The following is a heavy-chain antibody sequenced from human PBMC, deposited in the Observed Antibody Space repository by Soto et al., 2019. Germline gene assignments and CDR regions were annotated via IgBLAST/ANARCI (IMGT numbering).Heavy chain of an antibody. J-gene: IGHJ5*02. CDR3: ARASGCSGDSCAFDP. V-gene: IGHV4-59*01. Sequence: QVQLQESGPGLVKPSETLSLTCTVSGGSISTYYWSWIRQPPGKGLEWIGYIYYTGSTNYNPSLKGRVTISVDTSKNQFSLKLSSVTAADTAVYYCARASGCSGDSCAFDPWGQGTLVTVSS. D-gene: IGHD2-15*01. CDR2: IYYTGST. CDR1: GGSISTYY.